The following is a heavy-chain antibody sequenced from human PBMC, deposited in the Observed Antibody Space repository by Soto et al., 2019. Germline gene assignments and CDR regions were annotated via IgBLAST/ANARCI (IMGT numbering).Heavy chain of an antibody. V-gene: IGHV1-2*02. D-gene: IGHD3-22*01. J-gene: IGHJ4*02. Sequence: QVQLVQSGAEVKKPGASVKVSCKASGYRFTGYHMHWVRQAPGQGLEWMGWINPDRGCTNYAQKFQGRFTLTRDTHFSTAYMKLSGLTSDYTAVHYCEAAYCSDSNGYRLLACDYWGQGTLVSVSS. CDR3: EAAYCSDSNGYRLLACDY. CDR1: GYRFTGYH. CDR2: INPDRGCT.